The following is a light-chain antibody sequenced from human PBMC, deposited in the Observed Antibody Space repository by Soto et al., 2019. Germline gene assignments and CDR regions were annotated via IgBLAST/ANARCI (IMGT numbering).Light chain of an antibody. CDR3: QRYDTYSWT. Sequence: DIQMTQSPSTLSASVGDRVTITCRASQSISSWLAWYQQKPGKAPKLLIYAASGLASGVPSRFSSSVSGTEFTLTISSLQPDDFATYYCQRYDTYSWTFGQGTKVEIK. CDR1: QSISSW. CDR2: AAS. J-gene: IGKJ1*01. V-gene: IGKV1-5*03.